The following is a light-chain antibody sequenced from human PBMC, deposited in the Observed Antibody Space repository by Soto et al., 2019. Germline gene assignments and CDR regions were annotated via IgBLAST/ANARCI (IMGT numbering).Light chain of an antibody. V-gene: IGKV1-39*01. CDR1: QSISSY. J-gene: IGKJ3*01. CDR2: AAS. Sequence: DIQMTQSPSSLSASVGDRVTITCRASQSISSYLNWYQQKPGKAPKLLIYAASSLQSGVPSRFSGSGSGTDFTLTISSLQPEEFATYYCQQSYSTLIFGPGTKVDIK. CDR3: QQSYSTLI.